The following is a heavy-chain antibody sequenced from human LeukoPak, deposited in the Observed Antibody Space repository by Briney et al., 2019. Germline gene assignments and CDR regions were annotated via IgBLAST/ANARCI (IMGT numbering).Heavy chain of an antibody. V-gene: IGHV4-39*01. CDR2: IYYSGST. J-gene: IGHJ4*02. CDR3: ARSGGGVGATRIR. D-gene: IGHD1-26*01. Sequence: SETLSLTCTVSGGSISSSSYYWGWIRQPPGKGLEWIGSIYYSGSTYYNPSLKSRVTISVDTSKNQFSLKLSSVTAADTAVYYRARSGGGVGATRIRWGQGTLVTVSS. CDR1: GGSISSSSYY.